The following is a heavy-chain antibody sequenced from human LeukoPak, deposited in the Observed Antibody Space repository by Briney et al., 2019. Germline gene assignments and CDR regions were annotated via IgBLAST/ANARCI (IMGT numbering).Heavy chain of an antibody. CDR3: ARDVMSGYGDYGGGF. CDR1: GDSITSHY. CDR2: IYYSGST. J-gene: IGHJ4*02. Sequence: PSETLSLTCTVSGDSITSHYWSWIRQPPGKGLEWIGCIYYSGSTNYNPSLKSRVTISVDTSKNQFSLKLSSVTAADTAVYFCARDVMSGYGDYGGGFWGQGTLVTVSS. V-gene: IGHV4-59*11. D-gene: IGHD4-17*01.